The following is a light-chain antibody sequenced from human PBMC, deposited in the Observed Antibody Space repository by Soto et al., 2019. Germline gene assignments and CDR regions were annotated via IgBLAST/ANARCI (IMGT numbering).Light chain of an antibody. CDR3: AAWDDSLSGYV. CDR2: SNN. Sequence: QSVLTQPPSASGTPGQRVTISCSGSSSNIGSNTVNWYQQLPGTAPKLLIYSNNQRPSGVPDRFSGSKSGTSAFLAISGLQSEDEADYYCAAWDDSLSGYVFGTGTKLTVL. J-gene: IGLJ1*01. V-gene: IGLV1-44*01. CDR1: SSNIGSNT.